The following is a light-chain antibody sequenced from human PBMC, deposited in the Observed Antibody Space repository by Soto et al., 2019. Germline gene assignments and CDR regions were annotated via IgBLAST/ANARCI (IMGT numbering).Light chain of an antibody. V-gene: IGKV1-13*02. CDR2: DAS. Sequence: AIQLTQSPPSLSASVGDRVSITCRASQGLRSALAWYQQKPGKPPKILIYDASSLQSGVPSRFSGSESGTGCTLTISSLQPEDFATYYCQQLNSYPFTFGQGTRLEIK. CDR3: QQLNSYPFT. J-gene: IGKJ5*01. CDR1: QGLRSA.